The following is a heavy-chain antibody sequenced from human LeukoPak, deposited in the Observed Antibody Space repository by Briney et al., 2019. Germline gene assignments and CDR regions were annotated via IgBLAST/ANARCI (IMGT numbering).Heavy chain of an antibody. CDR1: GGSVTDYY. CDR3: ASRKLGNDY. D-gene: IGHD7-27*01. V-gene: IGHV4-59*02. J-gene: IGHJ4*02. Sequence: PSETLSLTCTVSGGSVTDYYWSWIRQSPGKGLEWIGYIYYTGTSYNPSLKSRVTISADASKNQFSLKLISVTAADTAVYYCASRKLGNDYWGQGTLVTVSS. CDR2: IYYTGT.